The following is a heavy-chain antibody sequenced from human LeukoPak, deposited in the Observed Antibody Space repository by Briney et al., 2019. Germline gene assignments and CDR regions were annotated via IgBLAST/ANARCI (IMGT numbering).Heavy chain of an antibody. J-gene: IGHJ6*03. V-gene: IGHV3-66*02. D-gene: IGHD3-10*01. CDR1: GFTVSSNY. CDR3: ARDQVVRGEMGRYYYYMDV. CDR2: IYSGGST. Sequence: GGSLRLSCAASGFTVSSNYMSWVRQAPGKGLERVSVIYSGGSTYYADSVKVRFTITRDNSKNTLYLQMNSLRAEDTAVYYFARDQVVRGEMGRYYYYMDVWGKGTTVTVAS.